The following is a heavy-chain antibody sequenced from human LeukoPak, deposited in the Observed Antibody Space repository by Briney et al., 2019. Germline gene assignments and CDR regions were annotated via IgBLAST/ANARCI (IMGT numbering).Heavy chain of an antibody. D-gene: IGHD4-11*01. CDR3: ARMSVTSLALYFDY. J-gene: IGHJ4*02. CDR2: IYYTGST. Sequence: TSETLSLTCTVSGGSIRGCYWSRIRQPPGKGLEWIGYIYYTGSTNYNPSLKSRVTISVDTSKNQFSLKLSSVTAADTAVYYCARMSVTSLALYFDYWGQGTLVTVSS. CDR1: GGSIRGCY. V-gene: IGHV4-59*01.